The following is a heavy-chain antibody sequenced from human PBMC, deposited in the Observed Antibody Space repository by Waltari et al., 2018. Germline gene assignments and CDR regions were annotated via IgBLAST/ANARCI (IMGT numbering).Heavy chain of an antibody. CDR3: VTTGVAGFY. J-gene: IGHJ4*02. CDR1: GFTFSHSW. Sequence: EVQLVESGGGLVQPGGSLRLSCAAYGFTFSHSWMYWVRQSPGKGLVCVSRISMDGSIVNYADSVKGRFTISRDNAKSTLFLQMNSLRVDDTALYYCVTTGVAGFYWGQGTRVTVSS. CDR2: ISMDGSIV. D-gene: IGHD2-15*01. V-gene: IGHV3-74*01.